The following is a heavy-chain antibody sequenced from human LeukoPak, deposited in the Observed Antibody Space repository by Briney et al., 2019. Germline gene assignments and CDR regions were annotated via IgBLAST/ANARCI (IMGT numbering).Heavy chain of an antibody. CDR1: GFTFRSAW. Sequence: GGSLRLSCVASGFTFRSAWMTWVRQAPGKGLEWVANIREDGSQKNYVDSVKGRFTISRDNARNSLYLQMNSVRAEDTAVYYCARDYDYIDYWGQGTLVTVSS. CDR2: IREDGSQK. J-gene: IGHJ4*02. V-gene: IGHV3-7*01. CDR3: ARDYDYIDY. D-gene: IGHD4/OR15-4a*01.